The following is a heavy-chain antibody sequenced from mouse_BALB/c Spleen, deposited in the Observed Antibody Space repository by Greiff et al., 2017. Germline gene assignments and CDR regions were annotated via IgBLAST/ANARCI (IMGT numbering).Heavy chain of an antibody. CDR3: ARRGNVPYYYAMDY. D-gene: IGHD2-1*01. CDR1: GFSLTSYG. Sequence: VQLQQSGPGLVQPSQSLSITCTVSGFSLTSYGVHWVRQSPGKGLEWLGVIWSGGSTDYNAAFISRLSISKDNSKSQVFFKMNSLQANDTAIYYCARRGNVPYYYAMDYWGQGTSVTVSS. CDR2: IWSGGST. J-gene: IGHJ4*01. V-gene: IGHV2-2*02.